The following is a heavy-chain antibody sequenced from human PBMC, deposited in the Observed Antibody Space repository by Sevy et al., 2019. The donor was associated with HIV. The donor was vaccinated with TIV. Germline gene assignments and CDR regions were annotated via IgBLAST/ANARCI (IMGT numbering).Heavy chain of an antibody. V-gene: IGHV3-48*02. CDR3: AIEGGYCSGTSCYGPVRYCYGMDI. J-gene: IGHJ6*02. CDR1: GFTFSSYS. Sequence: GGSLRLSCAASGFTFSSYSMNWVRQAPGKGLEWVSYIGSSSSTIYYADSVKGRFTISRDNAKNSLYLQMNSLRDEDTAGYYCAIEGGYCSGTSCYGPVRYCYGMDIWGQGTTVTVSS. CDR2: IGSSSSTI. D-gene: IGHD2-2*01.